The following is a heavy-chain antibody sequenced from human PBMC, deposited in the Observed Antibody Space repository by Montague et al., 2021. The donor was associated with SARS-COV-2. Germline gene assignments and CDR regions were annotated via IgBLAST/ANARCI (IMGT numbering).Heavy chain of an antibody. J-gene: IGHJ4*02. D-gene: IGHD3-22*01. CDR3: AGARYSDTSGYPTFDY. V-gene: IGHV4-31*03. Sequence: TLSLTCTVYGGSISSGGFYWRWIRQHPGKGLEWIGYIYYSGSTFYSPSLQSRVVISLDTSKNQFSLRLAPLTAADTAVYFCAGARYSDTSGYPTFDYWGQGTLVTVSS. CDR1: GGSISSGGFY. CDR2: IYYSGST.